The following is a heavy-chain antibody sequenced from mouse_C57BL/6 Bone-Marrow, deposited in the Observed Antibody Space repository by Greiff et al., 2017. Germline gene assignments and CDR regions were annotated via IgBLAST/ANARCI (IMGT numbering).Heavy chain of an antibody. J-gene: IGHJ4*01. Sequence: QVQLQQSGAELARPGASVKMSCKASGYTFTSYTMHWVKQRPGQGLEWIGYINPSSGYTKYNQKFKDKATLTADKSSSTAYMQRSSLTSEDSAVYYCARGNYYAMDYWGQGTSVTVSS. CDR2: INPSSGYT. CDR3: ARGNYYAMDY. CDR1: GYTFTSYT. V-gene: IGHV1-4*01.